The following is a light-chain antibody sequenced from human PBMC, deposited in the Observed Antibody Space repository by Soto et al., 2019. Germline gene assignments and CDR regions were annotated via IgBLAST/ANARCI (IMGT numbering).Light chain of an antibody. CDR1: QGISSY. V-gene: IGKV1-8*01. CDR3: QQYYSYPLT. Sequence: ALRMTRSPSPLSTSPGHSLHLTRRASQGISSYLAWYQQKPGKAPKLLIYAASTLQSGVPSRFSGSGSGTDFTLTISCLQSEDFATYYCQQYYSYPLTFGGGTKVDIK. CDR2: AAS. J-gene: IGKJ4*01.